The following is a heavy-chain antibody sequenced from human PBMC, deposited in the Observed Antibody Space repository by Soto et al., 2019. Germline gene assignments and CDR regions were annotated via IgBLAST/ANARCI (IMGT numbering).Heavy chain of an antibody. J-gene: IGHJ4*02. CDR1: GFTFSDHY. CDR2: TRNKANGYTT. CDR3: ARDYDFSGYWAY. D-gene: IGHD3-22*01. Sequence: EVQLVESGGGLVQPGGSLRLSCAASGFTFSDHYMDWVHQTPGKGLEWVGRTRNKANGYTTEYAASAKGRFTISRDDSKNSLYLQMNSLKTEDTAVYYCARDYDFSGYWAYWGQGTLVTVSS. V-gene: IGHV3-72*01.